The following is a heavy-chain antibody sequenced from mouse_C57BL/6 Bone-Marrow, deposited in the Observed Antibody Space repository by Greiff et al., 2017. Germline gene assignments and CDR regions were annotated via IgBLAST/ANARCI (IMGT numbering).Heavy chain of an antibody. J-gene: IGHJ3*01. CDR3: ARPLLLAY. CDR2: ISSGSSTI. Sequence: DVQLVESGGGLVKPGGSLKLSCAASGFTFSDYGMHWVRQAPEKGLEWVAYISSGSSTIYYADTVKGRFTISRDNAKNTLFLQMTSLRSEDTAMYYCARPLLLAYWGQGTLVTVSA. D-gene: IGHD2-10*01. CDR1: GFTFSDYG. V-gene: IGHV5-17*01.